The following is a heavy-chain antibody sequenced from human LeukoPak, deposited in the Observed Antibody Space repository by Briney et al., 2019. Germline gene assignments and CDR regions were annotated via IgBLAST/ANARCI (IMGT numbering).Heavy chain of an antibody. CDR3: ARGAVDTANAV. Sequence: GGSLRLSCAASGFTFSCYAMHWVRQAPGKGLEWVAVISYDGSNKYYADSVKGRFTISRDNAKNTLCLQMNSLRAEDTAVYYCARGAVDTANAVWGQGTTVTVSS. CDR2: ISYDGSNK. J-gene: IGHJ6*02. CDR1: GFTFSCYA. V-gene: IGHV3-30*04. D-gene: IGHD5-18*01.